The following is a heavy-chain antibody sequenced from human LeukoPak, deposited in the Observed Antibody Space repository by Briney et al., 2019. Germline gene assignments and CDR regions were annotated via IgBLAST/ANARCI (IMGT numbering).Heavy chain of an antibody. J-gene: IGHJ4*02. CDR3: ARGSRMSGVRGVTFDY. Sequence: ASVKVSCKASGYTFTGYYMHWVRQAPGQGLEWMGWINPNSGGTNYAQKFQGRVTMTRDTSISTAYMELSRLRSDDTAVYYCARGSRMSGVRGVTFDYWGQGSLVTVSS. CDR2: INPNSGGT. CDR1: GYTFTGYY. D-gene: IGHD3-10*01. V-gene: IGHV1-2*02.